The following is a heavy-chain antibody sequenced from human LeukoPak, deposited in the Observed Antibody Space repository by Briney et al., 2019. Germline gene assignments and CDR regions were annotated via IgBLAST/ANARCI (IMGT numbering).Heavy chain of an antibody. J-gene: IGHJ4*02. CDR1: GFTFSDHY. Sequence: PGGSLRPSCAASGFTFSDHYMDWVRQAPGKGLEWVGRTRNKANSYTTEYAASVKGRFTISRDDSKNSLYLQMNSLKTEDTAVYYCARGGSYGPFGYWGQGTLVTVSS. CDR3: ARGGSYGPFGY. CDR2: TRNKANSYTT. V-gene: IGHV3-72*01. D-gene: IGHD3-10*01.